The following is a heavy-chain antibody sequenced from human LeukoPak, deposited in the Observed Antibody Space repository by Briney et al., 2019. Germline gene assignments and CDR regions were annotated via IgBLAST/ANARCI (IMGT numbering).Heavy chain of an antibody. CDR1: GFTFSSYS. J-gene: IGHJ4*02. Sequence: GGSLRLSCAASGFTFSSYSFNWVRQVPGKGLEWVSSITTTFYTYYTDSVKGRFTISRDNAKNSLYLQMISLRAEDTAVYYCAGRRAQWDEGQWGQGTLVTVSS. D-gene: IGHD1-26*01. V-gene: IGHV3-21*01. CDR2: ITTTFYT. CDR3: AGRRAQWDEGQ.